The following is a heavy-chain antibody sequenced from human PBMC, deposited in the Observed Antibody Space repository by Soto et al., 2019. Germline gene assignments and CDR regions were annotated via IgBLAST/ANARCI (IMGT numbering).Heavy chain of an antibody. V-gene: IGHV3-33*01. CDR3: AREKDCTSASCYRGHFDY. D-gene: IGHD2-2*01. J-gene: IGHJ4*02. CDR2: IWYDGSNK. CDR1: GFTFSSYA. Sequence: GGSLRLSCATSGFTFSSYAMHWVRQAPGKGLEWVAAIWYDGSNKYYADSVKGRFTISKDNSENTLYLQMNSLRAEDTAVYYCAREKDCTSASCYRGHFDYWGQGALVTVSS.